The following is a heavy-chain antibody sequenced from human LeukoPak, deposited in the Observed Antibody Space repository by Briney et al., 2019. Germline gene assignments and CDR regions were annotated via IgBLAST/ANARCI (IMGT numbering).Heavy chain of an antibody. D-gene: IGHD3-22*01. CDR1: GFTFSSYA. V-gene: IGHV3-23*01. CDR2: ISGSGGST. J-gene: IGHJ4*02. Sequence: SGGSLRPSCAASGFTFSSYAMSWVRQAPGKGLELVSAISGSGGSTYYADSVKGRFTISRDNSTNTLYLQMNSLRAEETAVYYRAKSLYDSSGYYGYYFDYWGQGTLVTVSS. CDR3: AKSLYDSSGYYGYYFDY.